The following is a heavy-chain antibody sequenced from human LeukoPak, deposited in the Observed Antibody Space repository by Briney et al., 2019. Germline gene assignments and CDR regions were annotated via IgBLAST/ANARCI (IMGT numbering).Heavy chain of an antibody. D-gene: IGHD1-26*01. V-gene: IGHV4-59*12. J-gene: IGHJ4*02. CDR2: IYYSGST. CDR3: ARDNTMSGSFFS. Sequence: SETLSLTCTVSGGSISSYYWSWIRQPPGKGLEWIGYIYYSGSTNYNPSLKSRVTISVDTSKNQFSLKLNSVTAADTAVYYCARDNTMSGSFFSWGQGTLVTVSS. CDR1: GGSISSYY.